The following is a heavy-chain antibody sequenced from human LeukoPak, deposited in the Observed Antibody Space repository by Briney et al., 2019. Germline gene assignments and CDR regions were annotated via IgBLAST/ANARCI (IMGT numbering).Heavy chain of an antibody. D-gene: IGHD5-18*01. V-gene: IGHV3-74*01. CDR3: ARDRGYIYGYAFDY. Sequence: GGSLRLSCAASGFTFSSCWMHSLRQAPGQGPETIPRINSAGSTTTYADSVKGRFTISRDNAKNTLYLQMNSLRAEDTAVYYCARDRGYIYGYAFDYWGQGTLVTVSS. J-gene: IGHJ4*02. CDR1: GFTFSSCW. CDR2: INSAGSTT.